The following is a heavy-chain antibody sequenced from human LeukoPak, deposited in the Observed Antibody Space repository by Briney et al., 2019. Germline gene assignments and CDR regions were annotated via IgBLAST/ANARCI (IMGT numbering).Heavy chain of an antibody. V-gene: IGHV1-18*01. D-gene: IGHD3-3*01. CDR1: GYTFTSYG. J-gene: IGHJ4*02. CDR3: ATFRGHNYDFWSGYLDY. Sequence: ASVKVSCKASGYTFTSYGISWVRQAPGQGLEWMGWISAYNGNTNYAQKLQGRVTITADESTSTAYMELSSLRSEDTAVYYCATFRGHNYDFWSGYLDYWGQGTLVTVSS. CDR2: ISAYNGNT.